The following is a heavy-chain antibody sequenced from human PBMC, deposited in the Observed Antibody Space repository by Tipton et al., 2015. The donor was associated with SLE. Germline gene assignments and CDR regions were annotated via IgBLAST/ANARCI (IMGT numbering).Heavy chain of an antibody. V-gene: IGHV4-61*02. CDR1: GGSISSGCYY. CDR2: IYTSGST. D-gene: IGHD3-16*01. CDR3: ALRGHDAFDI. Sequence: TLSLTCTVSGGSISSGCYYWSWIRQPAGKGLEWIGRIYTSGSTNYNPSLKSRVTISVDTSKNQFSLKLSSVTAADTAVYYCALRGHDAFDIWGQGTMVTVSS. J-gene: IGHJ3*02.